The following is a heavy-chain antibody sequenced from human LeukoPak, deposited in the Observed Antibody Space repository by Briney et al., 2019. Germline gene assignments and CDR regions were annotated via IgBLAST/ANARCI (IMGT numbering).Heavy chain of an antibody. J-gene: IGHJ6*02. D-gene: IGHD3-9*01. V-gene: IGHV3-7*01. Sequence: PGGSLRLSCAASGFTFSSYWMTWVRQAPGKGLEWVANIKQDGSEKYYVDSVKGRFTISRDNAKNSLYLQMNSLRAEDTAVYYCARPRPYDTRYYAYYGMDVWGQGTTVTVSS. CDR2: IKQDGSEK. CDR1: GFTFSSYW. CDR3: ARPRPYDTRYYAYYGMDV.